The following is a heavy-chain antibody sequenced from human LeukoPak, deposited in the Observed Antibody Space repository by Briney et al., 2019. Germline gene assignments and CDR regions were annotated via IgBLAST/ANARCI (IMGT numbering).Heavy chain of an antibody. CDR3: ARESRYYYDSSGYSPGFDY. CDR2: IYSGGGT. V-gene: IGHV3-66*02. Sequence: GGSLRLSCAASGFTVSSNYMSWVRQAPGKGLEWVSVIYSGGGTYYADSVKGRFTISRDNSKNTLYLQMNSLRAEDTAVYYCARESRYYYDSSGYSPGFDYWGQGTLVTVSS. CDR1: GFTVSSNY. D-gene: IGHD3-22*01. J-gene: IGHJ4*02.